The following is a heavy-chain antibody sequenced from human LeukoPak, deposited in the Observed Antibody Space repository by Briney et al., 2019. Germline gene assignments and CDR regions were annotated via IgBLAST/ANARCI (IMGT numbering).Heavy chain of an antibody. CDR3: ARVSTEVSLAIDY. CDR2: ISSSSRYI. CDR1: GFTFSNYN. V-gene: IGHV3-21*06. J-gene: IGHJ4*02. Sequence: GGSLRLSCAASGFTFSNYNMNWVRQAPGKGLEWVSVISSSSRYIYYADSVKGRFTISRDNAKNSLYLQMNSLRAEDTAVYCCARVSTEVSLAIDYWGQGTLVTVST.